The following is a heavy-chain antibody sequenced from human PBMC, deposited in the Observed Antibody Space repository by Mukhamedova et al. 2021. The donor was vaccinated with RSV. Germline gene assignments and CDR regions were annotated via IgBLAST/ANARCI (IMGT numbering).Heavy chain of an antibody. V-gene: IGHV3-7*01. CDR3: ARDGVKRTIEY. CDR1: W. CDR2: INQDGTER. D-gene: IGHD3-3*01. Sequence: WMSWVRHAPGKRLEWLANINQDGTERYYVDSVKARFTISRDNAKNSLYLQMDSLRAEDTAVYYCARDGVKRTIEYWGQGTLVTVS. J-gene: IGHJ4*02.